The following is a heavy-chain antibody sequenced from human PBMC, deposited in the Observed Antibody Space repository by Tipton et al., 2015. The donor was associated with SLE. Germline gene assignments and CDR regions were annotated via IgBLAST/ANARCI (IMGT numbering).Heavy chain of an antibody. CDR1: GGSISSYY. CDR2: IYYSGST. J-gene: IGHJ5*02. Sequence: TLSLTCTVSGGSISSYYWSWIRQPPGKGLEWIGYIYYSGSTNYNPSLKSRVTISVDTSKNQFSLKLSSVTAADTAVYYCARWGAQLGTDNWFDAWGQGTLVSVSS. V-gene: IGHV4-59*01. D-gene: IGHD1-14*01. CDR3: ARWGAQLGTDNWFDA.